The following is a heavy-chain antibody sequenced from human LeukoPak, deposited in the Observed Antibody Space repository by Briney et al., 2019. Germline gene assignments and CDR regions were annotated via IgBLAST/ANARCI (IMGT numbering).Heavy chain of an antibody. D-gene: IGHD5-12*01. CDR2: ITQTGGTI. V-gene: IGHV3-48*01. CDR1: GFTFSSYR. CDR3: ARERAATSGMDV. Sequence: PGGSLRLSCAASGFTFSSYRMSWVRQTPGKGLEWLSSITQTGGTIYYADAVKGRFTISRDNSKNTLYLQMNSLRAEDTAVYYCARERAATSGMDVWGQGTTVTVSS. J-gene: IGHJ6*02.